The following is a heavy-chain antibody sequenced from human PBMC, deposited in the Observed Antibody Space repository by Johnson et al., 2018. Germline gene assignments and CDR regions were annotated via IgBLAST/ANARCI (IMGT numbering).Heavy chain of an antibody. CDR3: AKDKGYDSSGNDALDI. J-gene: IGHJ3*02. CDR1: GFTFDDYA. D-gene: IGHD3-22*01. V-gene: IGHV3-9*01. Sequence: VQLVQSGGGLVQPGRSLRLSCAASGFTFDDYAMHWVRQAPGKGLEWVSGISWNSGSIGYADSVKGRFTISRDNAKNSLYLQINSLRAEDTALYYCAKDKGYDSSGNDALDIWGQGTMVTVSS. CDR2: ISWNSGSI.